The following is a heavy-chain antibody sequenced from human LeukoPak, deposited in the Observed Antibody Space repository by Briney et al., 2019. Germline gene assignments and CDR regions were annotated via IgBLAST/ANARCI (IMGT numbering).Heavy chain of an antibody. J-gene: IGHJ4*02. Sequence: GGSLGLSCAASGFTFSTFWMNWVRQAPGKGLEWVANIKQDGSERNYVDSVKGRFTISRDDSKNTLYLQMNSLRVEDTAVYYCATSLGEFTFANWGQGTLVTVSS. CDR3: ATSLGEFTFAN. V-gene: IGHV3-7*01. CDR1: GFTFSTFW. CDR2: IKQDGSER. D-gene: IGHD2/OR15-2a*01.